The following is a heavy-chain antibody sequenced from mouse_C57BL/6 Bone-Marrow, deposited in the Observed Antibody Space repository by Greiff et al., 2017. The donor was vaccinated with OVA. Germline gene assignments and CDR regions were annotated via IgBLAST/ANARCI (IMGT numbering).Heavy chain of an antibody. CDR3: TTPDYYGSSVAMDY. D-gene: IGHD1-1*01. CDR1: GFNIKDYY. Sequence: VQLQQSGAELVRPGASVKLSCTASGFNIKDYYMHWVKQRPEQGLEWIGRIDPEDGDTEYAPKFQGKATMTADTSSNTAYLQLSSLTSEDTAVYYCTTPDYYGSSVAMDYWGQGTSVTVSS. J-gene: IGHJ4*01. CDR2: IDPEDGDT. V-gene: IGHV14-1*01.